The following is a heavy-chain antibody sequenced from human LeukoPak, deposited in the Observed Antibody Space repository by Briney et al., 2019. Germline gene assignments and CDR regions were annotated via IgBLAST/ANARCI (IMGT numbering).Heavy chain of an antibody. Sequence: PGGSLRLACGASGFTFDSYGMHWVRQAPGKGLEWVAAIWYDGSNKYQRDSLKGRFTISRDNSKSTLYLQMNSLRVEDTAVYYCARSGGDFYDSSGYGVIDYWGRGTVVSVSS. CDR3: ARSGGDFYDSSGYGVIDY. J-gene: IGHJ4*02. CDR2: IWYDGSNK. CDR1: GFTFDSYG. V-gene: IGHV3-33*08. D-gene: IGHD3-22*01.